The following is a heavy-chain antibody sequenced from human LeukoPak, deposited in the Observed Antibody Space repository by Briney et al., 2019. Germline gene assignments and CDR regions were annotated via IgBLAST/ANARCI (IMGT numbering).Heavy chain of an antibody. CDR2: INPNNGGT. V-gene: IGHV1-2*02. CDR3: VPSHRDSGTYYFDY. J-gene: IGHJ4*02. Sequence: GASVKVSCKTSGYTFTGYYMHWVRQAPGQGLEWMGWINPNNGGTNYAQKFQGRVTMTRDTSISTAYMELNRLRSDDTAVYYCVPSHRDSGTYYFDYWGQGTLVTVSS. CDR1: GYTFTGYY. D-gene: IGHD1-26*01.